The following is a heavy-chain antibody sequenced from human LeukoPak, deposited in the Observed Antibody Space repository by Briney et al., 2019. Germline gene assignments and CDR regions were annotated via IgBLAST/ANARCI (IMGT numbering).Heavy chain of an antibody. V-gene: IGHV3-74*01. CDR2: INSDGGST. CDR3: ARALHDYGDYPDY. CDR1: GFTFSSYL. J-gene: IGHJ4*02. D-gene: IGHD4-17*01. Sequence: GGSLRLSCAASGFTFSSYLMHWVRQAPGKRLVWVARINSDGGSTSYADSVKGRFTISIDNAKNTLYLQMNSLRAEDTAIYYCARALHDYGDYPDYWGQGTLVTVSS.